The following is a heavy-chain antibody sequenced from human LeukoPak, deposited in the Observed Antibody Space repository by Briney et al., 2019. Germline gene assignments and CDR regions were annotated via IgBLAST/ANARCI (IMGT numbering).Heavy chain of an antibody. V-gene: IGHV3-53*01. J-gene: IGHJ4*02. CDR2: IHSSGST. D-gene: IGHD6-19*01. CDR3: ARGGSGWYWAFDY. CDR1: GLTVSSNY. Sequence: GGSLRLSCAASGLTVSSNYMSWVRQAPGKGLEWVSVIHSSGSTYYADSVKGRFTISRDSSKNTLYLQMNNLRAEDTAVYYCARGGSGWYWAFDYWGQGTLVTVSS.